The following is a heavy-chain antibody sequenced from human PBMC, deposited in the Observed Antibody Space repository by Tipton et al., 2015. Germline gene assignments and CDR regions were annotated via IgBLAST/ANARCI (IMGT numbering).Heavy chain of an antibody. V-gene: IGHV4-38-2*01. D-gene: IGHD3-10*01. CDR1: GYSISSGYY. CDR3: ARGLLLWFGMSDY. Sequence: TLSLTCDDSGYSISSGYYWGWIRQPPGKGLEWIGSILHRGDTNYNPSLKSRFTISLDTSKNQFSLKLNSVTAADTAVYYCARGLLLWFGMSDYWGRGTLVTVSS. J-gene: IGHJ4*02. CDR2: ILHRGDT.